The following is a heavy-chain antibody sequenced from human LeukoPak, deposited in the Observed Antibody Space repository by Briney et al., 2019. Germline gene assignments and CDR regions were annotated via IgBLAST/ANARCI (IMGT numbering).Heavy chain of an antibody. CDR1: GGTFSSYA. Sequence: SVKVSCKASGGTFSSYAISWVRQAPGQGLEWMGGIIPIFGTANYAQKFQGRVTITADESTSTAYMELSSLGSEDTAVYYCARDIRSGYSGYDEGSVWGQGTLVTVSS. J-gene: IGHJ4*02. CDR2: IIPIFGTA. V-gene: IGHV1-69*13. CDR3: ARDIRSGYSGYDEGSV. D-gene: IGHD5-12*01.